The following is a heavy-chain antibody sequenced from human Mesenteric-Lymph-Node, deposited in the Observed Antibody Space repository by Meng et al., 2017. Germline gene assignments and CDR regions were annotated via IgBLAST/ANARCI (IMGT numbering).Heavy chain of an antibody. D-gene: IGHD3-10*01. Sequence: GESLKISCVASGFTFRTYAMSWVRQAPGKGLEWVSAISSSGDDTYYSDSVKGRFTISRDNSKNTLYLQMSSLKDDDTAIYYCARDRFSLIWVGETANNWFDPWGQGTLVTVSS. CDR1: GFTFRTYA. CDR2: ISSSGDDT. CDR3: ARDRFSLIWVGETANNWFDP. V-gene: IGHV3-23*01. J-gene: IGHJ5*02.